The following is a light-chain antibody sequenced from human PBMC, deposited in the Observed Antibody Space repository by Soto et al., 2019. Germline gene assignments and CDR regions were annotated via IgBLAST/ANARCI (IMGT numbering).Light chain of an antibody. Sequence: EIVLTQSPGFLSLSPGERATLSCRASQSVSSSFFAWYQQKPGQAPRLLIYGASSRATGIPDRFSGSGFGTSCTLTTIRLEREDFAEYSVQHCRRSARSWTFGQGTKVEIK. CDR2: GAS. CDR1: QSVSSSF. CDR3: QHCRRSARSWT. V-gene: IGKV3-20*01. J-gene: IGKJ1*01.